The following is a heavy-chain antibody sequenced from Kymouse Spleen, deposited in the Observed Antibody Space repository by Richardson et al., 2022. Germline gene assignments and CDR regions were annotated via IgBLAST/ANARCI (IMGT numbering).Heavy chain of an antibody. CDR2: IKQDGSEK. CDR1: GFTFSSYW. J-gene: IGHJ6*02. Sequence: EVQLVESGGGLVQPGGSLRLSCAASGFTFSSYWMSWVRQAPGKGLEWVANIKQDGSEKYYVDSVKGRFTISRDNAKNSLYLQMNSLRAEDTAVYYCARDRCIAAAGTRYYGMDVWGQGTTVTVSS. V-gene: IGHV3-7*01. CDR3: ARDRCIAAAGTRYYGMDV. D-gene: IGHD6-13*01.